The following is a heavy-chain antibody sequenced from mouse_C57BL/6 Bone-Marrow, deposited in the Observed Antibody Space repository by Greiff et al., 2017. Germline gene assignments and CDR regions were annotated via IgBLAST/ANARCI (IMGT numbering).Heavy chain of an antibody. CDR2: IDPENGDT. V-gene: IGHV14-4*01. CDR1: GFNITDYY. J-gene: IGHJ2*01. Sequence: EVKLVESGAELVRPGASVKLSCTASGFNITDYYMHWVKQRPEQCLEWIGWIDPENGDTEYASKFHGKATLTADTSSTTAYLQLSSLTSEDAAGYYCTTALSLDWDQGTTLTVSS. CDR3: TTALSLD.